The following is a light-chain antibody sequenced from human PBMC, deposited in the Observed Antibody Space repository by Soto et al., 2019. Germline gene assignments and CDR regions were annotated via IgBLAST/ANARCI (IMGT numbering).Light chain of an antibody. J-gene: IGLJ3*02. CDR2: DVI. CDR1: SSDVGGYNY. CDR3: SSYTTSGTWV. V-gene: IGLV2-14*01. Sequence: QSALTQPASVSGSPGQSIAISCNGTSSDVGGYNYVSWYQQHPGKAPKLMIYDVINRPSGVSDRFSGSKSGNTASLTISGLQADDEADYFCSSYTTSGTWVFGGGTKVTVL.